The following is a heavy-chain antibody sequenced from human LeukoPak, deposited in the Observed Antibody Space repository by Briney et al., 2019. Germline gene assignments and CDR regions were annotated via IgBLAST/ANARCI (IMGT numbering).Heavy chain of an antibody. Sequence: PGGSLRLTCAASGFTFSSYGMHWVRQAPGRGLEWVAVIWYDGSNKYYADSVKGRFTISRDNSKNTLYLQMNSLRAEDTAVYYCARAGYSSSWLDAFDIWGQGTMVTVSS. CDR3: ARAGYSSSWLDAFDI. V-gene: IGHV3-33*01. CDR2: IWYDGSNK. CDR1: GFTFSSYG. J-gene: IGHJ3*02. D-gene: IGHD6-13*01.